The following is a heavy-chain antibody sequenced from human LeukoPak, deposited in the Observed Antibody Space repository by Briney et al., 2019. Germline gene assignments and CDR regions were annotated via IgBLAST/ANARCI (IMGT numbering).Heavy chain of an antibody. CDR3: ARDRRSGRGFLEWLSPTDV. CDR1: GGSISSYY. Sequence: SETLSLTCTVSGGSISSYYWSWIRQPPGKGLEWIGYIYYSGSTNYNPSLKSRVTISVDTSKNRFSLKLSSVTAADTAVYYCARDRRSGRGFLEWLSPTDVWGKGTTVTVSS. CDR2: IYYSGST. J-gene: IGHJ6*04. D-gene: IGHD3-3*01. V-gene: IGHV4-59*01.